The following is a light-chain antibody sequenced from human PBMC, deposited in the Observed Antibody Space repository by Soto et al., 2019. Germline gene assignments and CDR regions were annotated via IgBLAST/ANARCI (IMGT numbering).Light chain of an antibody. Sequence: EIVLTQSPATLSLSPGERATLSCRASQSVSSYLAWYQQKPGQAPRLLIYDASSRATGIPARFSGSGSGTDFPLTSSSLEPEDFAIHYCQQRSNWPPVFTFGPGTKVDIK. V-gene: IGKV3-11*01. CDR3: QQRSNWPPVFT. J-gene: IGKJ3*01. CDR2: DAS. CDR1: QSVSSY.